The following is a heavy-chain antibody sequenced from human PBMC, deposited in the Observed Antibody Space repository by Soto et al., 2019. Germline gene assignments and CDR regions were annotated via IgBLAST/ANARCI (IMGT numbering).Heavy chain of an antibody. J-gene: IGHJ5*01. Sequence: PPETLSLTCTVSGVSIHNSHSFWAWIRQPPGKGLEFIGSVYHNGGAHYNSSLKSRVTLSVDTAHNQVSLRMRSLTAADTAVYYCGRVVEGATRHTDPDSWGQGILVTVPQ. D-gene: IGHD2-21*01. CDR2: VYHNGGA. V-gene: IGHV4-39*01. CDR3: GRVVEGATRHTDPDS. CDR1: GVSIHNSHSF.